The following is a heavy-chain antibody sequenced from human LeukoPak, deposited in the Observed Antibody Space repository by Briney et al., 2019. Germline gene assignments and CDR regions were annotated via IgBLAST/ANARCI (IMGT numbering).Heavy chain of an antibody. J-gene: IGHJ4*02. CDR2: INSDGSST. Sequence: PGGSLRLSCVASEFTFSNYWMHWVRQAPGKGLVWVSRINSDGSSTTYADSVKGRFNISRDNAKNTLYLQMNSLRAEDTAVYYCAKADYSGSYYSPITDYWGQGTLVTVSS. CDR3: AKADYSGSYYSPITDY. CDR1: EFTFSNYW. V-gene: IGHV3-74*01. D-gene: IGHD1-26*01.